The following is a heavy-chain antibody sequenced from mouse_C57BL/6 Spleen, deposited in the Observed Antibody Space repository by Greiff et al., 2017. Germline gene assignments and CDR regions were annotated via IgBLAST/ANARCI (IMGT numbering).Heavy chain of an antibody. CDR1: GYTFTSYW. CDR3: ARRLARYFDV. Sequence: QVQLQQPGAELVRPGSSVKLSCKASGYTFTSYWMHWVKQRPIQGLEWIGNIDPSDSETHYTQKFKEKATLTVDNSSSTAYMQLSSLTSEDSAVYYCARRLARYFDVWGTGTTVTVSS. V-gene: IGHV1-52*01. CDR2: IDPSDSET. J-gene: IGHJ1*03. D-gene: IGHD5-5*01.